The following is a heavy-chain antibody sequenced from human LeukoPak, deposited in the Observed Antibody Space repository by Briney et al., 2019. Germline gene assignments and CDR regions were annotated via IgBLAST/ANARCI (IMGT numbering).Heavy chain of an antibody. V-gene: IGHV7-4-1*02. D-gene: IGHD3-10*01. CDR3: VRGTPTPGMDY. Sequence: ASVKVSCKASGYPFSAHFLNWVRQAPGQGLEWMGNIDTTTGNPRYAQDFTGRFVFSLDTSVSTAYLQITSLKADDTAPYYCVRGTPTPGMDYRGQGTQVTVSS. J-gene: IGHJ4*02. CDR2: IDTTTGNP. CDR1: GYPFSAHF.